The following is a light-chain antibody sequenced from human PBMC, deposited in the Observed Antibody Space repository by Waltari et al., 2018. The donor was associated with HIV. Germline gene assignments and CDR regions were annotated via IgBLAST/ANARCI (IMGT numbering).Light chain of an antibody. Sequence: SHELTQPPSVSVSPGQTATISCSGDILARKYAYWFQQKPGQAPVLLIYKDNVRPTAITERFSGSSSGATVTLTITGVRAEDEADYYCQGIDSSGRKVFGGGTRLTVL. CDR3: QGIDSSGRKV. V-gene: IGLV3-25*03. J-gene: IGLJ2*01. CDR1: ILARKY. CDR2: KDN.